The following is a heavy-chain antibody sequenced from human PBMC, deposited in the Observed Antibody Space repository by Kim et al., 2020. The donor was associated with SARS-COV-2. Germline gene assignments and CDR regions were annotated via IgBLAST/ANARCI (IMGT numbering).Heavy chain of an antibody. D-gene: IGHD6-13*01. CDR2: IKQDGSEK. CDR3: VRGRAAAAVC. V-gene: IGHV3-7*01. CDR1: GFIFTNYW. Sequence: GGSLRLSCAASGFIFTNYWMSWVRQAPGKGLEWVANIKQDGSEKYYVDSVKGRFTISRDNAKKSLYVQMNSLRAEDTAVYYCVRGRAAAAVCWGQGTLVTVSS. J-gene: IGHJ4*02.